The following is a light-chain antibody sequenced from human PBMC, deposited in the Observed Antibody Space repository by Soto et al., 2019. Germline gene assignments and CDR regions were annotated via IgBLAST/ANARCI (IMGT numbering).Light chain of an antibody. CDR3: KQATRFPIT. CDR2: EIS. V-gene: IGKV2-24*01. CDR1: QRLVHRDGNTY. Sequence: DIVMTQSPLSSPVTLGQPASISCRSSQRLVHRDGNTYLSCLQQRPGQPPRHPTYEISNRSSGGTDRFSGSGAGTDFTLPISGVEAEDVGVYYSKQATRFPITFGQGTQLEIK. J-gene: IGKJ5*01.